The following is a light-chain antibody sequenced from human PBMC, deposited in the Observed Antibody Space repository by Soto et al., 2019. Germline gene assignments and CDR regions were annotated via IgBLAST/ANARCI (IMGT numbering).Light chain of an antibody. J-gene: IGLJ1*01. CDR1: SSDVGGYNY. CDR3: SSFAGTNSFV. CDR2: EVS. V-gene: IGLV2-14*01. Sequence: QSALTQPASVSGSPGQSITISCTGTSSDVGGYNYVSWYQQHPGKAPELMIYEVSNRPSGVSNRFSGSKSGNTASLTISGLQAEDEADYYCSSFAGTNSFVFGTGTKVTVL.